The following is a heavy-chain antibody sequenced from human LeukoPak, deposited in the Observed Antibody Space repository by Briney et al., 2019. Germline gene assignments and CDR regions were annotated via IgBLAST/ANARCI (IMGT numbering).Heavy chain of an antibody. Sequence: GGSLRLSCAASGFTFSSYWMHWVRQAPGKGLVWVSRINSDGSSTSYADSVKGRFTISRDNSKNTLYLQMNSLRAEDTAVYYCAKDFSGRSYYDFWSGYSVFDYWGQGTLVTISS. J-gene: IGHJ4*02. CDR2: INSDGSST. V-gene: IGHV3-74*01. CDR1: GFTFSSYW. CDR3: AKDFSGRSYYDFWSGYSVFDY. D-gene: IGHD3-3*01.